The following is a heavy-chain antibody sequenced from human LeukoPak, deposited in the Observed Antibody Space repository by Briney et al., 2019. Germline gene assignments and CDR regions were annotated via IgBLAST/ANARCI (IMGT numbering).Heavy chain of an antibody. Sequence: ASVKVSCKASGYTFTSYGISWVRQAPGQGLEWMGWISAYNGNTNYAQKLQGRVTMTTDTSTSTAYMELRSLRSDDTAVYYCARGLHTRSSGRRFDVFELWGQGTMVIVSS. CDR1: GYTFTSYG. J-gene: IGHJ3*01. D-gene: IGHD6-6*01. V-gene: IGHV1-18*01. CDR3: ARGLHTRSSGRRFDVFEL. CDR2: ISAYNGNT.